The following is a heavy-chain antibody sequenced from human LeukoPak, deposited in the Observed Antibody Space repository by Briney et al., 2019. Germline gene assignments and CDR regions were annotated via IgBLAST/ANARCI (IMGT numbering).Heavy chain of an antibody. CDR2: INPSSGST. CDR3: ARGSTPSYYYDSSGHFDY. CDR1: GYTFTSYY. Sequence: ASVKVSCKASGYTFTSYYIHWVRQAPGQGLEWMGIINPSSGSTSYTQKFQGRVTMTRDTSTSTVYMELSSLRSEDTAVYYCARGSTPSYYYDSSGHFDYWGQGTLVTVSS. V-gene: IGHV1-46*01. J-gene: IGHJ4*02. D-gene: IGHD3-22*01.